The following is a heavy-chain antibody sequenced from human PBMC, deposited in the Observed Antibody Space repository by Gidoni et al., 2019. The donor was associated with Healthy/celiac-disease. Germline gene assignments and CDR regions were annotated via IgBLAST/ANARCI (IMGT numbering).Heavy chain of an antibody. CDR2: ISSSSTNI. J-gene: IGHJ4*02. V-gene: IGHV3-21*01. CDR3: ARVLSSSSDYVWGSFRF. CDR1: GLTIGSHS. D-gene: IGHD3-16*02. Sequence: EVQPVESGRGLVEPGGCLRLSCPAYGLTIGSHSMSWVRQAAGKGLEWVSSISSSSTNINYADSVKGRFTISRDNAKNSLYLQMNSLRDEDTAVYYCARVLSSSSDYVWGSFRFWGQGTLVTVSS.